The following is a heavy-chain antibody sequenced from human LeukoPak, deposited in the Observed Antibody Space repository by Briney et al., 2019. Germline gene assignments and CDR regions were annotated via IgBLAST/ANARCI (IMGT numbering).Heavy chain of an antibody. V-gene: IGHV3-30*02. D-gene: IGHD2-2*01. Sequence: GGSLRLSCVASGFTFTSYGMHWVRQAPGKGLEWVALIRHDGNDKYYADSVKGRFTISRDNSKNTLYLQMNSLRAEDTAIYYCAKGGLYCSSTSCYFVDSWGQGTLVTVSS. CDR2: IRHDGNDK. J-gene: IGHJ4*02. CDR3: AKGGLYCSSTSCYFVDS. CDR1: GFTFTSYG.